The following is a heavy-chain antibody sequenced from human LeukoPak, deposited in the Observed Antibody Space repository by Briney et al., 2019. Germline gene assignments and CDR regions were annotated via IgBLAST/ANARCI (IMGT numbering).Heavy chain of an antibody. Sequence: SVKVSCKASGGTFSSYAISWVRQAPGQGLEWMGGIIPIFGTANYAQKFQGRVTITADESTSTAYMELSSLRSEDTAVYYCAKIWGRPNWFDLWGQGTLVTVSS. D-gene: IGHD3-16*01. V-gene: IGHV1-69*13. CDR2: IIPIFGTA. CDR1: GGTFSSYA. J-gene: IGHJ5*02. CDR3: AKIWGRPNWFDL.